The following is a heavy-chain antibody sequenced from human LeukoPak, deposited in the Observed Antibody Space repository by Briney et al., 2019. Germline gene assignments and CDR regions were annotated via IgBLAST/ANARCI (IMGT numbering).Heavy chain of an antibody. J-gene: IGHJ4*02. D-gene: IGHD1-1*01. Sequence: SETLSLTCTVSGGSISSYYWSWIRQPPGKGLEWIGYIYYSGSTNYNPSLKSRVTISVDTSKNQFSLKLSSVTVADTAVYYCARQNWMFDYWGQGTLVTVSS. CDR1: GGSISSYY. CDR3: ARQNWMFDY. V-gene: IGHV4-59*08. CDR2: IYYSGST.